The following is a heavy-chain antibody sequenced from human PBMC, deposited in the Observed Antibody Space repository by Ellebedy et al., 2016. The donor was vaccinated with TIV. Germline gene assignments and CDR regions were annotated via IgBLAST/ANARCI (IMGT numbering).Heavy chain of an antibody. J-gene: IGHJ4*02. V-gene: IGHV3-30*18. CDR2: ISYDGSDK. CDR3: AKGRNSFLEIDY. CDR1: GFTFSSYG. D-gene: IGHD3-3*02. Sequence: GESLKISXAASGFTFSSYGMHWVRQAPGKGLEWVAVISYDGSDKYYADSVKGRFTISRDNSKNTLYLQMNSLRAEDTAVCYCAKGRNSFLEIDYWGQGTLVTVSS.